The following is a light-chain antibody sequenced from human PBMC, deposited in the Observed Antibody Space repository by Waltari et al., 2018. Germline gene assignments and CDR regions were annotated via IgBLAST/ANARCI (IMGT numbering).Light chain of an antibody. CDR3: SSYTSSSTPHVV. CDR1: SSDVGGYTY. CDR2: EVS. V-gene: IGLV2-14*01. Sequence: QSALTQPASVSGSPGQSLTISCTGTSSDVGGYTYVSWYQQHQGKAPKLMIYEVSNRPSGVSNRFSGSKSGNTASLTISGLQAEDEADYYCSSYTSSSTPHVVFGGGTKLTVL. J-gene: IGLJ2*01.